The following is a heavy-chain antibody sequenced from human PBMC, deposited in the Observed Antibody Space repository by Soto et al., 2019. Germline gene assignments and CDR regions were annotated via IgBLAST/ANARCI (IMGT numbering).Heavy chain of an antibody. D-gene: IGHD1-7*01. Sequence: QVQLQESGPGLVKPSGTLSLTCAVAGGSISTNNWWSWVRQPPGKGLEGIGEIHHVGTTDYNASLKSRVSISVEKPKNHFSMKLSSVTAADTAVYFCAWGGGGNSHWYFDLWGRGTLVTVSS. CDR1: GGSISTNNW. J-gene: IGHJ2*01. CDR2: IHHVGTT. CDR3: AWGGGGNSHWYFDL. V-gene: IGHV4-4*02.